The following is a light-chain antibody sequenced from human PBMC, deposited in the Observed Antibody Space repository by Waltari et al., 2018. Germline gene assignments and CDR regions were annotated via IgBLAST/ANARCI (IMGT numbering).Light chain of an antibody. CDR1: ASNIDRNV. V-gene: IGLV1-44*01. CDR2: STD. CDR3: AAWDDSIFGVA. Sequence: QSVLTQPPSASVAPGQTVAISCSGSASNIDRNVATWCQQFPGTAPKPLIYSTDPRPSGVPGRFSGSKSGTSASLAISGLQSEDEAHYYCAAWDDSIFGVAFGGGTKLTVL. J-gene: IGLJ2*01.